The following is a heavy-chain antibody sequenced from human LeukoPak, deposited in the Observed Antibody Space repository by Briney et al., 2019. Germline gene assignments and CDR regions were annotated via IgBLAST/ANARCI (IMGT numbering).Heavy chain of an antibody. D-gene: IGHD3-9*01. V-gene: IGHV4-59*01. CDR3: ARVVLRYFDWLLPYWYFDL. CDR2: IYYSGST. J-gene: IGHJ2*01. CDR1: GGSISSYY. Sequence: SETLSLTCTVSGGSISSYYWSWIRQPPGKGLEWIGYIYYSGSTNYNPSLKSRVTISVDTSKNQFSLKLSSVTAADTAVYYCARVVLRYFDWLLPYWYFDLWGRGTLVTVSS.